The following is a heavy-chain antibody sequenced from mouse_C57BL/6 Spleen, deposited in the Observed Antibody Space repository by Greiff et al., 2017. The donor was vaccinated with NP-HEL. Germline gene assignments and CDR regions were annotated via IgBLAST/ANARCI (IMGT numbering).Heavy chain of an antibody. V-gene: IGHV1-69*01. CDR3: ARKDDGYYP. D-gene: IGHD2-3*01. Sequence: QVQLKQPGAELVMPGASVKLSCKASGYTFTSYWMHWVKQRPGQGLEWIGEIDPSDSYTNYNQKFKGKSTLTVDKSSSTAYMQLSSLTSEDSAVYYCARKDDGYYPWGQGTTLTVSS. J-gene: IGHJ2*01. CDR1: GYTFTSYW. CDR2: IDPSDSYT.